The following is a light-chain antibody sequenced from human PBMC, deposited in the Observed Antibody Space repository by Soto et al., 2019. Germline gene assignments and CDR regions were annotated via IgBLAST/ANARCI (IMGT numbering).Light chain of an antibody. V-gene: IGKV3-15*01. CDR1: QCVNSN. Sequence: EIVMTQSPVTLSVSPGDRATLSCRASQCVNSNLAWYQHKPGQTPKLLIYVASTRATGIPARFSGSGSGTEFTLTLSSLQSEDFAVYYCQQYNVWPLTFGGGTKVEFK. CDR2: VAS. CDR3: QQYNVWPLT. J-gene: IGKJ4*01.